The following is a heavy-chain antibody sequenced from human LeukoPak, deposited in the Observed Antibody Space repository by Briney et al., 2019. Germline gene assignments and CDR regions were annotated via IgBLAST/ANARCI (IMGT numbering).Heavy chain of an antibody. CDR1: GGSFDSKY. CDR3: ARRKAFDWLSLGAFDI. D-gene: IGHD3-9*01. Sequence: SETLSLTCSVSGGSFDSKYWSWIRQPPGKGLEWIGYIYTSGSTNFNPSLRSRVAMSIDTSKNQFSLKLSSVTAADTAVYYCARRKAFDWLSLGAFDIWGQGTMVTVSS. CDR2: IYTSGST. V-gene: IGHV4-4*09. J-gene: IGHJ3*02.